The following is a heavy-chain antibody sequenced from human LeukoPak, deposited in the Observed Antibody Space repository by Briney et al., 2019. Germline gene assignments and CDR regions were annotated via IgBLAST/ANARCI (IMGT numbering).Heavy chain of an antibody. Sequence: PGGSLRLSCAASGFTFSSYWMSWVRQAPGKGLEWVANIKQDGSEKYYVDSVMGRFTISRDNAKNSLYLQMNSLRAEDTAVYYCAYSSGPPYFDYWGQGTLVTVSS. J-gene: IGHJ4*02. CDR3: AYSSGPPYFDY. CDR2: IKQDGSEK. D-gene: IGHD6-19*01. CDR1: GFTFSSYW. V-gene: IGHV3-7*01.